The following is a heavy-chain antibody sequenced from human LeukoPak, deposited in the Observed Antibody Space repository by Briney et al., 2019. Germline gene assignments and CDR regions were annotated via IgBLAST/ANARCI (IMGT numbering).Heavy chain of an antibody. CDR1: GFTFSSYA. CDR3: ARDGVRDGLYFDR. Sequence: PGGSLRLSCAASGFTFSSYAMSWVRQAPGKGLEWVSAISGSGGSTYYADSGKGRFTISRDNSKNTLYLQMNSLRDEDTAVYSCARDGVRDGLYFDRWGQGTLVTVSS. J-gene: IGHJ4*02. CDR2: ISGSGGST. V-gene: IGHV3-23*01. D-gene: IGHD5-24*01.